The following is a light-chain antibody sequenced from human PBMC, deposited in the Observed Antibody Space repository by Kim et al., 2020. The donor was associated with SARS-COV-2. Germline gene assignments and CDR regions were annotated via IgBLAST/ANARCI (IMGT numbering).Light chain of an antibody. CDR2: QDR. CDR1: KLGDKY. CDR3: QAWDSSTAV. V-gene: IGLV3-1*01. J-gene: IGLJ2*01. Sequence: SYELTQPPSVSVSPGQTASITCSGDKLGDKYACWYQQKPSQSPVPVIYQDRKRPSGIPERFSGSNSGNTATLTISGTQAMDEADYYCQAWDSSTAVFGGGTQLTDL.